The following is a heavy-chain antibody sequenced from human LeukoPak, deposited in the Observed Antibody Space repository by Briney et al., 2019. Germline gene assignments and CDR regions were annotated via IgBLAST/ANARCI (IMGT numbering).Heavy chain of an antibody. Sequence: ASVKVSCKASGGTLSSYAISWVRQAPGQGLEWMGGIIPIFGTPHYAQKFQGRDTITTAKSTSTAYMELSNLRTEDTTVYYCARDLDTAMVPGVFDYWSQGTLVTVSS. CDR2: IIPIFGTP. CDR1: GGTLSSYA. CDR3: ARDLDTAMVPGVFDY. D-gene: IGHD5-18*01. V-gene: IGHV1-69*05. J-gene: IGHJ4*02.